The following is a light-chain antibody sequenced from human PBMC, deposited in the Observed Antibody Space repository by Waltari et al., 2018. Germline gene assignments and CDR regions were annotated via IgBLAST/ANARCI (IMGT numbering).Light chain of an antibody. CDR2: EVS. J-gene: IGLJ2*01. CDR1: SSDVGGYNY. V-gene: IGLV2-8*01. Sequence: QSALTQPPSASGSPGQSVTISCTGTSSDVGGYNYVSWYQHHPGKAPKLMIYEVSNRPAGFPYRFSGSKSGNTASLTVSGLQAEDEADCYCSSYAGFNNFVVFGGGTSVTVL. CDR3: SSYAGFNNFVV.